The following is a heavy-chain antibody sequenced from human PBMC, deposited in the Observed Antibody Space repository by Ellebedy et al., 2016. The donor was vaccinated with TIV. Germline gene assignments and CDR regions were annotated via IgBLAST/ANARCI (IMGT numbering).Heavy chain of an antibody. CDR2: INSDGSST. CDR1: GFTFSSYW. J-gene: IGHJ6*02. V-gene: IGHV3-74*01. Sequence: GGSLRLXXAASGFTFSSYWMHWVRQAPGKGLVWVSRINSDGSSTSYADSVKGRFTISRDNAKNTLYLQMNSLRAEDTAVYYCASIVVVPAAIDGMDVWGQGTTVTVSS. CDR3: ASIVVVPAAIDGMDV. D-gene: IGHD2-2*01.